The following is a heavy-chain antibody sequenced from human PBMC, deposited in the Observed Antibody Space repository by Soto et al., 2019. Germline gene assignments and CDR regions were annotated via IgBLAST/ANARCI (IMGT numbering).Heavy chain of an antibody. Sequence: EVQLVESGGGLVKPGGSLRLSCAASGFTFSNAWMNWVRQAPGKGLEWVGRIKSKTDGGTTDYAAPVKGRFTISRDDSKNTLYLQMNSLKTEDTAVYYCTTARGGCSGGSCYDYYYYGMDVWGQGTTVTVSS. V-gene: IGHV3-15*07. CDR1: GFTFSNAW. CDR3: TTARGGCSGGSCYDYYYYGMDV. J-gene: IGHJ6*02. CDR2: IKSKTDGGTT. D-gene: IGHD2-15*01.